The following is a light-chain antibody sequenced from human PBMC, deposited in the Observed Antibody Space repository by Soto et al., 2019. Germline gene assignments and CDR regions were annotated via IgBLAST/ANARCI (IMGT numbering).Light chain of an antibody. V-gene: IGLV2-14*01. CDR3: SSYTSKSSLI. CDR2: EVR. J-gene: IGLJ2*01. Sequence: QSVLTQPASVSGSPGQSITISCAGTMRDVGAYNLVSWYQQHPARAPQLIIYEVRNRPSGISFRFSGSKSGNTASLTISGLQAEVEADYDCSSYTSKSSLIFGGGTKVTVL. CDR1: MRDVGAYNL.